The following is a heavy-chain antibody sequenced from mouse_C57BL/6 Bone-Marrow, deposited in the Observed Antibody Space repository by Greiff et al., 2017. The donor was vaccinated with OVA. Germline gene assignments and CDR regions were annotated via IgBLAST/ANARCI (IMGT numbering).Heavy chain of an antibody. D-gene: IGHD2-5*01. CDR1: GFPITSGYY. CDR3: AGDKSNFYFDY. CDR2: ITHSGET. J-gene: IGHJ2*01. V-gene: IGHV12-3*01. Sequence: VKLMESGPGLVKPSQSLFLTCSITGFPITSGYYWFWIRQSPGKPLEWMGYITHSGETFYNPSLQSPISITRETSKNQFFLQLNSVTTEDTAMYYCAGDKSNFYFDYWGQGTTLTVSS.